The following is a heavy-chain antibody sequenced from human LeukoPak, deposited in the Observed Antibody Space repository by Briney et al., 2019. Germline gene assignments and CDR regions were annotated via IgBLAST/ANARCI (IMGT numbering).Heavy chain of an antibody. J-gene: IGHJ6*02. CDR2: IIPIFGTA. Sequence: SVTVSCTASGGTFSSYAISWVRQAPGQGLEWMGGIIPIFGTANYAQKFQGRVTITADESTSTAYMELSSLRSEDTAVYYCAREVGGYSYGYYYYYGMDVWGQGTTVTVSS. CDR1: GGTFSSYA. D-gene: IGHD5-18*01. CDR3: AREVGGYSYGYYYYYGMDV. V-gene: IGHV1-69*13.